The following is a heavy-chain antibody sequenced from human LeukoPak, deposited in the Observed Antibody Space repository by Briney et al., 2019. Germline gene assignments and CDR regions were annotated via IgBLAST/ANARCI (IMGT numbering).Heavy chain of an antibody. Sequence: PGRSLRLSCAASGFTFSSYGMHWVRQAPGKGLEWVAVISYDGSNKYYADSVKGRFTISRDNSKNTLYLQMNSLRAEDTAVYYCAKDRVGYGDYFDYWGQGTLVTVSS. D-gene: IGHD4-17*01. J-gene: IGHJ4*02. CDR3: AKDRVGYGDYFDY. CDR1: GFTFSSYG. CDR2: ISYDGSNK. V-gene: IGHV3-30*18.